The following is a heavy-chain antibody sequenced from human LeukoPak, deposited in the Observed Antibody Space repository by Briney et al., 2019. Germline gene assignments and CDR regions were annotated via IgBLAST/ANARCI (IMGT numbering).Heavy chain of an antibody. CDR2: ISVGGGSA. CDR3: GVSTISWHDY. Sequence: GGSLRLSCAASGFTFTNYWMHWVRQAPGKGLEWVSVISVGGGSANYADSVKGRFTISRDNSKNTLYLQMNSLRAEDTAVYYCGVSTISWHDYWGQGTLVTVSS. V-gene: IGHV3-23*01. J-gene: IGHJ4*02. D-gene: IGHD6-13*01. CDR1: GFTFTNYW.